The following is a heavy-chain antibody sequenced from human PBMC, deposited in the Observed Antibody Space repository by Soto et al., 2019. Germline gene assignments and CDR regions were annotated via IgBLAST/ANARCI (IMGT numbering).Heavy chain of an antibody. D-gene: IGHD1-1*01. CDR2: ISDYNGNT. V-gene: IGHV1-18*01. CDR3: ARDTSGTFDY. CDR1: GYNFPSYG. J-gene: IGHJ4*02. Sequence: QVQLVQSGAEVKEPGASVKVSCKASGYNFPSYGISWVRQAPGQGLEWMGWISDYNGNTNYAQNLQGRVTMTTDTSKSTAYMELRSLRSDDTAVYYCARDTSGTFDYWGQGTLVTVSS.